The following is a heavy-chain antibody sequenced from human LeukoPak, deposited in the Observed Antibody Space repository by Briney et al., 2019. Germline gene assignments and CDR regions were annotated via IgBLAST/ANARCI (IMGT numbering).Heavy chain of an antibody. Sequence: GRSLRLSCAASGFTFSNYGMHWVRQAPGKGLEWVAVIWYDGSNKYYADSVKGRFTISRDNSKNTLYLQMNSLRAEDTAVYYCARDGKDGYNFSTDFDYWGQGTLVTVS. D-gene: IGHD5-24*01. CDR2: IWYDGSNK. J-gene: IGHJ4*02. CDR3: ARDGKDGYNFSTDFDY. V-gene: IGHV3-33*01. CDR1: GFTFSNYG.